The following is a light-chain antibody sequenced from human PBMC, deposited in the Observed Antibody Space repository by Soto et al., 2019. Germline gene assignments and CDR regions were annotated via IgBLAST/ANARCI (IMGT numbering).Light chain of an antibody. J-gene: IGKJ4*01. CDR1: QSVSSN. Sequence: EIVMTQSPATLSVSPGERATLSCRASQSVSSNLAWYQQKPGQAPRLLIYGASPRATGIPARFSGSGSGTEFTLTISRLQSEDFAVYYCQQYNNWPLFGGGTKVEIK. V-gene: IGKV3-15*01. CDR3: QQYNNWPL. CDR2: GAS.